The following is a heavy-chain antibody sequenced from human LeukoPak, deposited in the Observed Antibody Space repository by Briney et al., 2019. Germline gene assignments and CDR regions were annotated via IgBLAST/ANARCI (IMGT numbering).Heavy chain of an antibody. CDR3: AKIRDDYDILTGYYVMDV. D-gene: IGHD3-9*01. V-gene: IGHV3-7*03. CDR2: IKQDGSEK. J-gene: IGHJ6*04. Sequence: GGSLRLSCAASGFTFSSYWMSWVRQAPGKGLEWVANIKQDGSEKYYVDSVKGRFTISRDNSKNTLYLQMNSLRAEDTAVYYCAKIRDDYDILTGYYVMDVWGKGTTVTISS. CDR1: GFTFSSYW.